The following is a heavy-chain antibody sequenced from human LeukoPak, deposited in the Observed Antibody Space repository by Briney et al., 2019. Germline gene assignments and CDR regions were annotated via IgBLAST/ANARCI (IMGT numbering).Heavy chain of an antibody. V-gene: IGHV1-69*06. CDR3: ARVYCSSTSCSTANWFDP. Sequence: SVTVSCTASGGTFSSYAISWVRQAPGQGLEWMGGIIPIFGTTNYAQKFQGRITITADKSTSTAYMELSSLRSEDTAVYYCARVYCSSTSCSTANWFDPWGQGTLVTVSS. CDR1: GGTFSSYA. J-gene: IGHJ5*02. D-gene: IGHD2-2*01. CDR2: IIPIFGTT.